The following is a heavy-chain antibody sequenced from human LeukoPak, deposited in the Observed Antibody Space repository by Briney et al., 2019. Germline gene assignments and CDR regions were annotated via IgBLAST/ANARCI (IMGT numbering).Heavy chain of an antibody. CDR1: GASINSYY. Sequence: SETLSLTXSVSGASINSYYWSWIRQAAGKGLEYIGRVCTTGGTHYNPTLKSRLTLSADTSKNQFYLTLSSVTAADTAVYYCATGSGYYRGAEYFEYWGQGILVTVSS. CDR3: ATGSGYYRGAEYFEY. D-gene: IGHD3-22*01. CDR2: VCTTGGT. V-gene: IGHV4-4*07. J-gene: IGHJ1*01.